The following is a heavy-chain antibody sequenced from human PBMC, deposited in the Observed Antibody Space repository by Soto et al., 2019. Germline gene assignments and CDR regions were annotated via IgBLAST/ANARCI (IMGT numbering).Heavy chain of an antibody. CDR2: TIPMFNIA. V-gene: IGHV1-69*13. Sequence: RASVKVSCKASGGTFSRNAISWVRLAPGQGLEWMGGTIPMFNIAKNAQKFQGRVTITADESRNTAYMELSSLRSEGTAVYYCARGRELDDDDYPDYGMDVWGQGTTVTVSS. D-gene: IGHD4-17*01. CDR3: ARGRELDDDDYPDYGMDV. J-gene: IGHJ6*02. CDR1: GGTFSRNA.